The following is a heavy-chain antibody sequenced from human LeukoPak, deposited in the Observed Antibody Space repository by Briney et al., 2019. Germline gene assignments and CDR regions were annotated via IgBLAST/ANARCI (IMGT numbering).Heavy chain of an antibody. CDR1: GDYIKTTNSY. V-gene: IGHV4-39*01. J-gene: IGHJ4*02. CDR3: ARRSRLYKHETTGYHDS. CDR2: VFYSGTT. D-gene: IGHD3-9*01. Sequence: PSETLSLTCNVSGDYIKTTNSYWPRGRQPPGKGLGCIAGVFYSGTTYYNPSLKSRVVISMDTTRKQISLRLSSVTATDTAIYYGARRSRLYKHETTGYHDSWGQGTLVTVSS.